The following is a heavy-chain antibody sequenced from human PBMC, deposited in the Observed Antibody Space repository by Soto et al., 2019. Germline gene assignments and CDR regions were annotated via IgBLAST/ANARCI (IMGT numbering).Heavy chain of an antibody. CDR2: ISPGGVYT. D-gene: IGHD6-6*01. J-gene: IGHJ4*02. CDR1: GFTFSDYY. Sequence: PGGSLRLSCEASGFTFSDYYMSWIRQAPGKGLEWLSYISPGGVYTNYTDSVEGRFTISRDNAKNSVFLQMNSLTAEDTAVYFCARDVGLDQMTEYREYFDYWGLGTLVTVSS. CDR3: ARDVGLDQMTEYREYFDY. V-gene: IGHV3-11*05.